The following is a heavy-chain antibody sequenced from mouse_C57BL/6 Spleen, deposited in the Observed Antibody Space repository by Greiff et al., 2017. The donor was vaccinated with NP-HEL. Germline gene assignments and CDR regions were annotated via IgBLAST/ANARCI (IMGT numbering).Heavy chain of an antibody. CDR1: GYTFTSYT. CDR3: ARSTTGFAY. Sequence: LVESGAELARPGASVKMSCKASGYTFTSYTMHWVKQRPGQGLEWIGYINPSSGYTKYNQKFKDKATLTADKSSSTAYMQLSSLTSEDSAVYYCARSTTGFAYWGQGTLVTVSA. CDR2: INPSSGYT. D-gene: IGHD1-1*01. V-gene: IGHV1-4*01. J-gene: IGHJ3*01.